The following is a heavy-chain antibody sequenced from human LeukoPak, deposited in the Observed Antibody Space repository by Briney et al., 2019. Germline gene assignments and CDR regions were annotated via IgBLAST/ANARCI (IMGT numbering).Heavy chain of an antibody. J-gene: IGHJ4*02. D-gene: IGHD6-13*01. Sequence: GGSLRLSCAASGFTFSSYGMGWVRQAPGKGLEWVSGISGSGGSIYYADSVKGRFTISRDNSKNTLHLQMNSLRAEDTAIYYCAKDFSFIAAATFDYWGQGTLVTVSS. CDR1: GFTFSSYG. CDR3: AKDFSFIAAATFDY. V-gene: IGHV3-23*01. CDR2: ISGSGGSI.